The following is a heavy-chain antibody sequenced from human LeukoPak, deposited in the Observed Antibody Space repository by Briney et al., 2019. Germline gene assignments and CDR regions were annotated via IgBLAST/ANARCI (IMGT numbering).Heavy chain of an antibody. J-gene: IGHJ6*03. D-gene: IGHD2-15*01. CDR2: INSDGSVT. V-gene: IGHV3-74*01. CDR1: GFTFSSYW. CDR3: AKVMPPGRIRFYSYYMDV. Sequence: GGSLRLSCAASGFTFSSYWMHWVRQAPGKGLLWVSRINSDGSVTTYADSVKGRFTISRDKSKNTLSLQMNGLRVEDTAVYYCAKVMPPGRIRFYSYYMDVWGKGTTVTVS.